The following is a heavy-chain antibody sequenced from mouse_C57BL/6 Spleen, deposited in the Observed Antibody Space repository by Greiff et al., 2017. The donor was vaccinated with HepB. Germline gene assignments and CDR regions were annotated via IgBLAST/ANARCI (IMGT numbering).Heavy chain of an antibody. CDR2: INPNNGGT. D-gene: IGHD1-1*01. V-gene: IGHV1-26*01. CDR3: ASPHYYGSIYWYFDV. J-gene: IGHJ1*03. Sequence: VQLQQSGPELVKPGASVKISCKASGYTFTDYYMNWVKQSHGKSLEWIGDINPNNGGTSYNQKFKGKATLTVDKSSSTAYMELRSLTSEDSAVYYCASPHYYGSIYWYFDVWGTGTTVTVSS. CDR1: GYTFTDYY.